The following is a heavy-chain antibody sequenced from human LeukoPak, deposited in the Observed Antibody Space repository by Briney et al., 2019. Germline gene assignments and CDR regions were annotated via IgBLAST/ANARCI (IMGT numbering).Heavy chain of an antibody. J-gene: IGHJ4*02. Sequence: GRSLRLSCAASGFTFSSYGMHWVRQAPGKGLEWVAVISYDGSNKYYADSVKGRFTISRDNSKNTLYLQMNSLRAEDTAVYYCAKERHWGYSYGYSDYWGQGTLVTVSS. D-gene: IGHD5-18*01. CDR1: GFTFSSYG. CDR3: AKERHWGYSYGYSDY. CDR2: ISYDGSNK. V-gene: IGHV3-30*18.